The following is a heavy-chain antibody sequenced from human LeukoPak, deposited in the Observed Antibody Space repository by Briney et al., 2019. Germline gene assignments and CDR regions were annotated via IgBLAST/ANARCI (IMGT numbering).Heavy chain of an antibody. Sequence: GASVKVSCKASGYTFTSYGISWARQAPGQGLEWMGWISAYNGNTNYAQKLQGRVTMTTDTSTSTAYMELRSLRPDDTAVYYCARFLAVAPTNWFDPWGQGTLVTVSS. D-gene: IGHD6-19*01. CDR3: ARFLAVAPTNWFDP. CDR1: GYTFTSYG. CDR2: ISAYNGNT. V-gene: IGHV1-18*01. J-gene: IGHJ5*02.